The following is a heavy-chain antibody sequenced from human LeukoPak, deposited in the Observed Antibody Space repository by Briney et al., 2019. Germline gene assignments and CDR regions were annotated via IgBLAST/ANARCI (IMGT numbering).Heavy chain of an antibody. Sequence: ASVKVSCKASGYTFTSYAMHWVRQAPGQWLEWMGWINAGNDNTKYSQKFQGRVTITRDTSASTAYMELSSLRSEDTAVYYCARDLGYCTGGTCYPNWFDPWGQGTLVTVSS. J-gene: IGHJ5*02. CDR3: ARDLGYCTGGTCYPNWFDP. CDR2: INAGNDNT. CDR1: GYTFTSYA. V-gene: IGHV1-3*01. D-gene: IGHD2-15*01.